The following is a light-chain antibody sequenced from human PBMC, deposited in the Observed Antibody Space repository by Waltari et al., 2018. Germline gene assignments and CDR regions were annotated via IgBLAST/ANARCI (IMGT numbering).Light chain of an antibody. J-gene: IGKJ5*01. V-gene: IGKV1-39*01. CDR2: AAS. CDR1: QSISSY. CDR3: QQSYSTPLIT. Sequence: DIQMTQSPSSLSASVGDRVTIPCRARQSISSYLNWYQQKPGKAPKLLIYAASSLQSGVPSRFSGSGSGTDFTLTISSLQPEDFATYYCQQSYSTPLITFGQGTRLEIK.